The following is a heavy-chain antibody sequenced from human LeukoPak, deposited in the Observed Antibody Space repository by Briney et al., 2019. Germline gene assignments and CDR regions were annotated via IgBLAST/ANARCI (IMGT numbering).Heavy chain of an antibody. CDR3: AIIPDSAAYDY. V-gene: IGHV3-7*01. CDR1: GFTFSSSW. Sequence: GGSLRLSCVASGFTFSSSWMNWVRQAPGKGLEWVANIKYDGSEDYYVDSVKGRFTISRDNAKNSLYLQMNSLRAEDTAVYYCAIIPDSAAYDYWGRGTLVTVSS. J-gene: IGHJ4*02. D-gene: IGHD6-13*01. CDR2: IKYDGSED.